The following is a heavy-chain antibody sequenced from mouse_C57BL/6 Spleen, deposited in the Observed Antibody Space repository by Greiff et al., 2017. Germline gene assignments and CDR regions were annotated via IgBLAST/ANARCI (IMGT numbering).Heavy chain of an antibody. CDR2: ISDGGSYT. CDR1: GFTFSSYA. D-gene: IGHD3-2*02. Sequence: EVKLVESGGGLVKPGGSLKLSCAASGFTFSSYAMSWVRQTPEKRLEWVATISDGGSYTYYPDNVKGRFTISRDNAKNNLYLQMSHLKSEDTAMYYCARDRGAQAYWGQGTLVTV. V-gene: IGHV5-4*03. J-gene: IGHJ3*01. CDR3: ARDRGAQAY.